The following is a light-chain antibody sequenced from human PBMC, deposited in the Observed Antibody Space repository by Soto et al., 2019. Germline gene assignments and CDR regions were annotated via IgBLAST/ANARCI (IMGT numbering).Light chain of an antibody. J-gene: IGLJ7*01. Sequence: QSVLTQPPSASGTPGQRVTIYCSGSSSNIGTYYVHWYQQLPGTAPKLLVYRNNQRPSGVPDRFSGSKSGTSASLAISGLRSEDEAEYYSAAWYDRLSFVFGGGTQLTVL. CDR3: AAWYDRLSFV. CDR1: SSNIGTYY. CDR2: RNN. V-gene: IGLV1-47*01.